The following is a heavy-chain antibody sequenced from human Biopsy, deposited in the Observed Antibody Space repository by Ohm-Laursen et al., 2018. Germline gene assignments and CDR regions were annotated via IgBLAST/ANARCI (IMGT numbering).Heavy chain of an antibody. CDR3: ARTLLFGDAAGWGHYFDS. J-gene: IGHJ4*02. Sequence: TQTLTLTCTFSGFSLSTNGMRVSWIRQSPGKALEWLARLDWDDDKFYRASLRTRLTISKDTSKNQVVLTMTNMHPVEAAMYYCARTLLFGDAAGWGHYFDSWGQGTLVTVSS. CDR1: GFSLSTNGMR. CDR2: LDWDDDK. D-gene: IGHD3-16*01. V-gene: IGHV2-70*04.